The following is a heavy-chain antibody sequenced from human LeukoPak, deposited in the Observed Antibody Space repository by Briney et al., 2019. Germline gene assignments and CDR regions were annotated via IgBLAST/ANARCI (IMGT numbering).Heavy chain of an antibody. CDR2: INHSGST. V-gene: IGHV4-34*01. Sequence: SETLSLTCAVYGGSFSGYYWSWIRQPPGKGLEWIGEINHSGSTNYNPSLKSRVTISVDTSKNQFSLKLSSVTAADTALYFCASGWYYFDFWGQGALVTVSS. J-gene: IGHJ4*02. CDR1: GGSFSGYY. D-gene: IGHD2-15*01. CDR3: ASGWYYFDF.